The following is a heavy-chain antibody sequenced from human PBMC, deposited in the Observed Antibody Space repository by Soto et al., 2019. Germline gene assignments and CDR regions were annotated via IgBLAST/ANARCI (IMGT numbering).Heavy chain of an antibody. CDR2: INHSGST. V-gene: IGHV4-34*01. CDR1: GGSFSGYY. D-gene: IGHD2-2*01. J-gene: IGHJ4*02. CDR3: ARVGCSSTSCYGHFDY. Sequence: QVQLQQWGAGLLKPSETLSLTCAVYGGSFSGYYWSWIRQPPGKGLEWIGEINHSGSTNYNPSLKSRVPISVDTSKNQFSLKLSSVTAADTAVYYCARVGCSSTSCYGHFDYWGQGTLVTVSS.